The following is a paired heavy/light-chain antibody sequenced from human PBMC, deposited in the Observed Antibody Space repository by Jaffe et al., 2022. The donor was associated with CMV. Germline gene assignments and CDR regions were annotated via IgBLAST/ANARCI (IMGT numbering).Heavy chain of an antibody. V-gene: IGHV3-74*01. CDR2: IFGDGRTT. CDR1: GFTFSDHW. J-gene: IGHJ4*02. D-gene: IGHD1-26*01. Sequence: EVQLVESGGGLVQPGGSLRLSCAASGFTFSDHWMNWVRQAPGKGPVWVSHIFGDGRTTNYADSVKGRFTISRDNAKNMLYLQMNSLRVEDTGVYYCVRDTRGPDFWGQGALVTVSS. CDR3: VRDTRGPDF.
Light chain of an antibody. Sequence: DVVMTQSPLSLPVTLGQPASMSCRSSQSLVHSDGNTYLNWYQQRPGQSPRRLIYNVSNRDSGVPDRFSGSGSGTDFTLKISEVEAEDVGVYYCMQTTHLPPLTFGQGTRLEIK. CDR3: MQTTHLPPLT. CDR2: NVS. J-gene: IGKJ2*01. V-gene: IGKV2-30*02. CDR1: QSLVHSDGNTY.